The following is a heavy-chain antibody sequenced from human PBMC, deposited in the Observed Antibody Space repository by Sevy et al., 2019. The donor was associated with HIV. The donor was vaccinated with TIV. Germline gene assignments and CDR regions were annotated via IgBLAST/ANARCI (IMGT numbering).Heavy chain of an antibody. D-gene: IGHD3-3*01. Sequence: ASVKVSCKASGYTFTSYGISWVRQAPGQGLEWMGWISAYNGNTNYAQRLQGRVTMTTDTSTSTAYMELRSLRSDDTAVYYCARDSRRGDFWSGPTDGFDYWGQGTLVTVSS. CDR2: ISAYNGNT. CDR3: ARDSRRGDFWSGPTDGFDY. J-gene: IGHJ4*02. CDR1: GYTFTSYG. V-gene: IGHV1-18*01.